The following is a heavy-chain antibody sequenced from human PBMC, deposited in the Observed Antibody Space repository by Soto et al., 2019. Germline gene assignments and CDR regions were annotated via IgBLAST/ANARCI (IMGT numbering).Heavy chain of an antibody. D-gene: IGHD6-6*01. CDR1: GFTFDDYA. J-gene: IGHJ4*02. CDR3: AKARYSSSSEGYFDY. CDR2: ISWNSGSI. Sequence: EVQLVESGGGLVQPGRSLRLSCAASGFTFDDYAMHWVRQAPGKGLEWVSGISWNSGSIGYADSVKGRFTISGDNAKNSLYLQMNSLRAEDTALYYCAKARYSSSSEGYFDYWGQGTLVTVSS. V-gene: IGHV3-9*01.